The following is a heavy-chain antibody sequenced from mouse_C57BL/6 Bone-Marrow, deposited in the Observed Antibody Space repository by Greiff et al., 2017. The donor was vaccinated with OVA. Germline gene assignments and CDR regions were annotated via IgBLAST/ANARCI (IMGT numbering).Heavy chain of an antibody. V-gene: IGHV1-81*01. CDR1: GYTFTSYG. D-gene: IGHD1-1*01. CDR2: IYPRSGNT. J-gene: IGHJ2*01. Sequence: QVQLKESGAELARPGASVKLSCKASGYTFTSYGISWVKQRTGQGLEWIGEIYPRSGNTYYNEKFKGKATLTADKSSSTAYMELRSLTSEDSAVYFCARRGNGSSPDYWGQGATLTVSS. CDR3: ARRGNGSSPDY.